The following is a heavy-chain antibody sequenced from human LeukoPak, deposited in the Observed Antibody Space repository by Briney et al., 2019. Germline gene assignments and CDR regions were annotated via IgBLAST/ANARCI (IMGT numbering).Heavy chain of an antibody. Sequence: GGSLRLSCAASGVVFSSYAMHWVRQVPGKGLDGVAVISHDGNNKYYTDSVKGRFTISRDSSKNTLYLQMNSLRAEDTAVYYCARDRCNGGTCYLSVLDYWGQGTLVTVS. V-gene: IGHV3-30-3*01. J-gene: IGHJ4*02. CDR1: GVVFSSYA. D-gene: IGHD2-15*01. CDR3: ARDRCNGGTCYLSVLDY. CDR2: ISHDGNNK.